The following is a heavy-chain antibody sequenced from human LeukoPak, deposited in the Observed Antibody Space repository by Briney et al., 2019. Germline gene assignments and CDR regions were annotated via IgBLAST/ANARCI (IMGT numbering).Heavy chain of an antibody. CDR3: ARQGFSSRIAFQH. Sequence: SETLSLTCTVSGGPISSYYWSWIRQPPGKGLEWIGYIYSSGSTSYNPSLKSRVSISVDTSKSQVSLKLSSVTAADTAVYYCARQGFSSRIAFQHWGQGTLVTVSS. V-gene: IGHV4-59*08. J-gene: IGHJ1*01. CDR2: IYSSGST. CDR1: GGPISSYY. D-gene: IGHD6-13*01.